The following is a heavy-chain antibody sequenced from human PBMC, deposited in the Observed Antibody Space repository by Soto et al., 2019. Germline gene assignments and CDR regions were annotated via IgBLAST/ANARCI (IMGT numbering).Heavy chain of an antibody. Sequence: PGGSLGLSCAVSSLTVSTAWINWVRQDPGKGLEWVGRIKSKSHGGTTDFAAPVKGRFAISRDDSKSIAHMEMNSLKIEDTAVYYCSTDSYTDLTVVRLDNWGHGTLVTVSS. D-gene: IGHD3-22*01. CDR2: IKSKSHGGTT. CDR3: STDSYTDLTVVRLDN. J-gene: IGHJ4*01. CDR1: SLTVSTAW. V-gene: IGHV3-15*07.